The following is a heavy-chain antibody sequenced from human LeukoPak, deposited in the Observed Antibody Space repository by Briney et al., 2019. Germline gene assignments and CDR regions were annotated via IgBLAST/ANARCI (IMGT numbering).Heavy chain of an antibody. V-gene: IGHV3-48*03. CDR1: GFTFSSYE. J-gene: IGHJ5*02. CDR3: ARGRASSGWYLGNWFDP. D-gene: IGHD6-19*01. Sequence: GGSLRLSCAASGFTFSSYEMNWVRQAPGKGLEWVSYISSSGSTIYYADSVKGRFTISRDNAKNPLYLQMNSLRAEDTAVYYCARGRASSGWYLGNWFDPWGQGTLVTVSS. CDR2: ISSSGSTI.